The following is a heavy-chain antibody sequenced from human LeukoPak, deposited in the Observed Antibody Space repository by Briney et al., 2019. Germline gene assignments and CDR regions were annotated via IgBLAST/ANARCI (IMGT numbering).Heavy chain of an antibody. J-gene: IGHJ5*02. CDR3: ARAPTGTGGWNWFDP. CDR1: GGSISIYY. Sequence: SETLSLTCTVSGGSISIYYWNWIRQPAGKGLELIGRIYTSGTTNYNPSLKSRVTMSVDTSKNQFSLKLSSVTAADTAVYCARAPTGTGGWNWFDPWGQGTLVTVSS. CDR2: IYTSGTT. D-gene: IGHD1-1*01. V-gene: IGHV4-4*07.